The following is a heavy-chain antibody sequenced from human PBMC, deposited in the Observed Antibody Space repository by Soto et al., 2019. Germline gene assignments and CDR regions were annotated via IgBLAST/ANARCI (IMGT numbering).Heavy chain of an antibody. Sequence: EVQLLESGGGLVQPGGSLRFSCAASGFTFSSDEMNWVRQAPGKALEWVSYISSSGSTIYYADSAKGRCTISRDNAKKSMYLQMNSLRAEDRAVYYCAREGSGYYSDAFDIWGQGTIVTVSS. J-gene: IGHJ3*02. D-gene: IGHD3-22*01. V-gene: IGHV3-48*03. CDR3: AREGSGYYSDAFDI. CDR2: ISSSGSTI. CDR1: GFTFSSDE.